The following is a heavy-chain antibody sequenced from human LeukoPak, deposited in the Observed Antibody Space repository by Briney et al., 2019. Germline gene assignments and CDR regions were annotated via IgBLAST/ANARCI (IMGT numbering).Heavy chain of an antibody. J-gene: IGHJ6*02. D-gene: IGHD6-13*01. CDR3: ARGSAAGTHRVYYYYGMDV. CDR2: IYSGGST. V-gene: IGHV3-66*01. Sequence: GGSLRLSCAASGFTVSSNYMSWVRQAPGKGLEWVSVIYSGGSTYYADSVKGRFTISRDNSKNTLYLQMNSLRAEDTAVYYCARGSAAGTHRVYYYYGMDVWGQGTTVTVSS. CDR1: GFTVSSNY.